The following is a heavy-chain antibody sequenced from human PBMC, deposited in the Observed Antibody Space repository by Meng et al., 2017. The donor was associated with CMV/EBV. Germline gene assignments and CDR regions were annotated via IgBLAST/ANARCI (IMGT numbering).Heavy chain of an antibody. J-gene: IGHJ5*02. CDR3: ATGGSTTDHREIDWFDP. D-gene: IGHD3-16*01. Sequence: QLQLVQSGAEVKKPGASVKVSCKVSGYTLTELSMHWVRQAPGKGLEWMGGFDPEDGETIYAQKFQGRVTMTEDTSTDTAYMELSSLRSEDTAVYYCATGGSTTDHREIDWFDPWGQGTLVTVSS. CDR2: FDPEDGET. V-gene: IGHV1-24*01. CDR1: GYTLTELS.